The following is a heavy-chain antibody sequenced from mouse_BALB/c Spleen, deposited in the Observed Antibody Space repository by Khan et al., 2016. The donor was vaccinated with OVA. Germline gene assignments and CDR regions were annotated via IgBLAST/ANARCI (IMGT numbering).Heavy chain of an antibody. V-gene: IGHV3-2*02. Sequence: LHDSGPGLVKPSQSLSLTCTVTGYSITSGYGWNWIRQFPGNKLEWMGYISYSGHPNYNPSLKSIISINRDTSKNQFFLQLNSVTTEDTATYYCARTARIKYWGQGTTLTVSS. D-gene: IGHD3-3*01. CDR3: ARTARIKY. CDR2: ISYSGHP. J-gene: IGHJ2*01. CDR1: GYSITSGYG.